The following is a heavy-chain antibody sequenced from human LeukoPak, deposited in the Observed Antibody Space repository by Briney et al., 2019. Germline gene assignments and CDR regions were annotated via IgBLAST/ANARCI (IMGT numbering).Heavy chain of an antibody. V-gene: IGHV1-18*01. CDR1: GYTFSIYG. CDR3: VRDERDTCSGDCYYFDY. D-gene: IGHD2-21*02. J-gene: IGHJ4*02. Sequence: ASVKVSCKASGYTFSIYGIGWVRQAPGQGLEWMGWIRPFDGNTNSAQKFQGRVTMTTDTSTSTAYMELRSLRSDDTAVYYCVRDERDTCSGDCYYFDYWGQGTLVTVSS. CDR2: IRPFDGNT.